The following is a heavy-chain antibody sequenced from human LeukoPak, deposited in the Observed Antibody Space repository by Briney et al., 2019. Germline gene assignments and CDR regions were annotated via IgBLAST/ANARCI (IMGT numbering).Heavy chain of an antibody. CDR2: ISHTGLT. D-gene: IGHD1-1*01. CDR3: ARVPDITARPCDT. CDR1: GGSFSGYY. J-gene: IGHJ5*02. Sequence: SETLSLTCAVYGGSFSGYYRTLIRQTPGKGLEWIGAISHTGLTGSNPSLKSRVTIFVDSSKKQFSLRMTSVTAADTGVYYCARVPDITARPCDTWGPGTLVTVSS. V-gene: IGHV4-34*01.